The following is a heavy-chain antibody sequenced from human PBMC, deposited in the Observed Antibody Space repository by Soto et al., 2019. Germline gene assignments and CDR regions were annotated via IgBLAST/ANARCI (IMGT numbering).Heavy chain of an antibody. CDR3: AKDRASWDWLSFDY. Sequence: GGSLRVPCAASGFTFSSYAMSWVRQAPGKGLEWVSAISGSGGSTYYADSVKGRFTISRDNSKNTLYLQMNSLRAEDTAVYYCAKDRASWDWLSFDYWGQGTLVTVSS. CDR2: ISGSGGST. J-gene: IGHJ4*02. V-gene: IGHV3-23*01. D-gene: IGHD3-9*01. CDR1: GFTFSSYA.